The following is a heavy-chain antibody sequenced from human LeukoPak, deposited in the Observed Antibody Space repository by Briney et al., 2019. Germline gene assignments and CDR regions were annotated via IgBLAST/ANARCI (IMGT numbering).Heavy chain of an antibody. CDR3: ARRVGSYYYYMDV. Sequence: SETLSLTCTVSGGSISSSSYYWGWIRQPPGKGLEWIGSIYYSGSTYYNPSLKSRLTISVDTSKNQFSLKLSSVTAADTAVYYCARRVGSYYYYMDVWGKGTTVTVSS. D-gene: IGHD3-10*01. V-gene: IGHV4-39*01. CDR2: IYYSGST. CDR1: GGSISSSSYY. J-gene: IGHJ6*03.